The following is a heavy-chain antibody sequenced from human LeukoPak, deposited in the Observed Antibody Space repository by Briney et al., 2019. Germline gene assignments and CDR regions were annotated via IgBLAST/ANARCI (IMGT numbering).Heavy chain of an antibody. J-gene: IGHJ4*02. D-gene: IGHD3-3*01. CDR2: IYSSGST. CDR3: ARVTTIFGVDMYYFDY. CDR1: GGSISGNF. Sequence: PSETLSLTCTVSGGSISGNFWSWIRQPPGKGLEWIGYIYSSGSTSYNPSLRSRVTISLDTSKHQFSLKLTSVTAADTAVYYCARVTTIFGVDMYYFDYWGQGTLVIVSS. V-gene: IGHV4-59*01.